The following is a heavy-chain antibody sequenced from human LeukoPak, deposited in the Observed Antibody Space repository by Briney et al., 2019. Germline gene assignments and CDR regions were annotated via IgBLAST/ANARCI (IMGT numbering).Heavy chain of an antibody. J-gene: IGHJ3*02. CDR1: GGDSINNYF. D-gene: IGHD1-26*01. Sequence: SETLSLICTVSGGDSINNYFWSWIRQPAGKGLEWIGRMYTSGIINYSPSLKSRVTMSIDTSKNQISLNLTSVTAADTAMYYCARETSTTYDRAIDIWGQGTMVTVSS. CDR2: MYTSGII. CDR3: ARETSTTYDRAIDI. V-gene: IGHV4-4*07.